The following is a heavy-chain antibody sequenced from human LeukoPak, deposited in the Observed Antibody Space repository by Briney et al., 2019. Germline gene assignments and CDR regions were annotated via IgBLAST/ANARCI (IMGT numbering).Heavy chain of an antibody. D-gene: IGHD6-13*01. CDR2: IRSKAYGGTT. J-gene: IGHJ4*02. V-gene: IGHV3-49*03. CDR3: TRAPRGSWYYFDY. Sequence: RSLRLSCTASGFTFGDYAMSWFRQAPGKGLEWVGFIRSKAYGGTTEYAASVKGRFTISRDDSKSIAYLQMNSLKTEDTAAYYCTRAPRGSWYYFDYWGQGTLVTVSS. CDR1: GFTFGDYA.